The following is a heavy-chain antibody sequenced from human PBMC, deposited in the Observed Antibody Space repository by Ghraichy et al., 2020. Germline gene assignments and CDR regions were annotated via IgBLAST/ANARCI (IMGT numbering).Heavy chain of an antibody. Sequence: SETLSLTCAVYGGSFSGYYWSWIRQPPGKGLEWIGEINHSGSTNYNPSLKSRVTISVDTSKNQFSLKLSSVTAADTAVYYCASFYSGWYTRGYYFDYWGQGTLVTVSS. CDR2: INHSGST. CDR3: ASFYSGWYTRGYYFDY. D-gene: IGHD6-19*01. V-gene: IGHV4-34*01. J-gene: IGHJ4*02. CDR1: GGSFSGYY.